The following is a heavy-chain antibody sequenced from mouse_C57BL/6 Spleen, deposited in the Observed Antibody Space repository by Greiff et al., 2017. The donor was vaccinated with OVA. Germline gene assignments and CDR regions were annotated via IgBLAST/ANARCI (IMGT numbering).Heavy chain of an antibody. CDR2: INPNNGGT. CDR1: GYTFTDYY. CDR3: ARYRNYGSSAWFAY. D-gene: IGHD1-1*01. J-gene: IGHJ3*01. V-gene: IGHV1-26*01. Sequence: VQLQQSGPELVKPGASVKISCKASGYTFTDYYMNWVKQSHGKSLEWIGDINPNNGGTSYNQKFKGKATLTVDKSSSTAYMELRSLTSEDSAVYYCARYRNYGSSAWFAYWGQGTLVTVSA.